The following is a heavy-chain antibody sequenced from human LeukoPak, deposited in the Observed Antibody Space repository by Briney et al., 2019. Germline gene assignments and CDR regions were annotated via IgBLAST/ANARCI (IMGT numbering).Heavy chain of an antibody. D-gene: IGHD3-10*01. CDR1: GFTFSSYS. Sequence: PGGSLRLSCAASGFTFSSYSMNWVRQAPGKGLEWVSSISSSSSYIYYADSVKGRFTISRDNAKNSLYLQMNSLRAEDTAVYYCARANPGSSYYYGMDVWGQGTTVTVSS. CDR2: ISSSSSYI. CDR3: ARANPGSSYYYGMDV. V-gene: IGHV3-21*04. J-gene: IGHJ6*02.